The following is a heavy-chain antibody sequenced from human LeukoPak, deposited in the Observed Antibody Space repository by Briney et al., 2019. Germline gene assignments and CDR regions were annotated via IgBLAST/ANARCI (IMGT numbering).Heavy chain of an antibody. D-gene: IGHD3-3*01. Sequence: SETLSLTCTVSGGSISSSSYYWGWIRQPPGKGLEWIGNIYYSGSTYYNPSLKSRVTISVDTSKNQFSLKLSSVTAADTAVYYCARDPRRMLRFLEWGQGTLVTVSS. CDR1: GGSISSSSYY. CDR2: IYYSGST. J-gene: IGHJ4*02. CDR3: ARDPRRMLRFLE. V-gene: IGHV4-39*07.